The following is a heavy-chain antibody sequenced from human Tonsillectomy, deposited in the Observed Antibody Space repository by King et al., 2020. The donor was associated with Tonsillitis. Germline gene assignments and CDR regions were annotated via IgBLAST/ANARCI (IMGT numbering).Heavy chain of an antibody. V-gene: IGHV5-51*01. CDR3: ASQRPFPFIALVGRGRGFFDS. CDR2: IYPGDSDT. J-gene: IGHJ4*02. D-gene: IGHD6-19*01. Sequence: VQLVESGAEVKKPGESLKISCKGSGYSFTNYWIGWVRQMPGKGLEWMGIIYPGDSDTRYSPSFQGQVTISADKSISTAYRQGSSLKAPDTAMYYCASQRPFPFIALVGRGRGFFDSGGQGTLVTVSS. CDR1: GYSFTNYW.